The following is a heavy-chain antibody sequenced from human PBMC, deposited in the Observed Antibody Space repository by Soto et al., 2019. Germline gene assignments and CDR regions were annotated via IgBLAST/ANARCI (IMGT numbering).Heavy chain of an antibody. Sequence: QLQLQESGPGLVKASETLSLTRTVSGGSISGSSTYYWGWIRQPPGKGLEYIGNIYYSGITYYNPSLKSRVTISVDTSTNQFSLKLSSVTAADTAVYYCARGLTGTMMKISCFDPWGQGTLVTVPS. V-gene: IGHV4-39*01. CDR3: ARGLTGTMMKISCFDP. D-gene: IGHD1-7*01. CDR1: GGSISGSSTYY. CDR2: IYYSGIT. J-gene: IGHJ5*02.